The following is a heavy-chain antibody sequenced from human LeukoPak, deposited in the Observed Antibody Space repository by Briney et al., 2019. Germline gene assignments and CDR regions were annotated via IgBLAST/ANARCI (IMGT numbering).Heavy chain of an antibody. CDR2: IYYSGST. J-gene: IGHJ6*02. D-gene: IGHD4-17*01. CDR3: ARGRLTTNYDYGMDV. Sequence: SETLSLTCTVSGGSISSYYWSWIRQPPGKGLEWIGYIYYSGSTNYNPSLKSRVTISVDTSKNQFSLKLSSVTAADTAVYYCARGRLTTNYDYGMDVWGQGTTVTVSS. V-gene: IGHV4-59*01. CDR1: GGSISSYY.